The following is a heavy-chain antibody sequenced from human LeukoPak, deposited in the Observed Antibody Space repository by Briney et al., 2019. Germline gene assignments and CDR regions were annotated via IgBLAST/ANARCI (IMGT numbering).Heavy chain of an antibody. CDR3: ANFASWYWFDP. D-gene: IGHD2-15*01. V-gene: IGHV3-48*01. Sequence: GGSLRLSCAASGFTFSSYSMNWVRQAPGKGLEWVSYISSSSSTIYYADSVKGRFTISRDNSKNTLYLQMNSLRAEDTAVYYCANFASWYWFDPWGQGTLVTVSS. CDR2: ISSSSSTI. J-gene: IGHJ5*02. CDR1: GFTFSSYS.